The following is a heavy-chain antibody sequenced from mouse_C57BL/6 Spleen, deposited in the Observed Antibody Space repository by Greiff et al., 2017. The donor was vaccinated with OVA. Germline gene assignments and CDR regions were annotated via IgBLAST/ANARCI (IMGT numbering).Heavy chain of an antibody. V-gene: IGHV1-55*01. CDR2: IYPGSGST. D-gene: IGHD1-1*01. CDR3: ARYGSFYWYFDV. CDR1: GYTFTSYW. Sequence: VQLQQSGAELVKPGASVKMSCKASGYTFTSYWITWVKQRPGQGLEWIGDIYPGSGSTNYNEKFKSKATLTVDTSSSTAYMQLSSLTSEDSAVYYCARYGSFYWYFDVWGTGTTVTVSS. J-gene: IGHJ1*03.